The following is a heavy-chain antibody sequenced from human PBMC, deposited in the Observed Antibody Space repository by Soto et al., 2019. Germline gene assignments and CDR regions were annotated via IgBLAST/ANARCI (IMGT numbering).Heavy chain of an antibody. CDR2: ISGSGGST. D-gene: IGHD3-3*01. J-gene: IGHJ6*02. Sequence: GGSLRLSCAASGFTFSSYAMSWVRQAPGKGLEWVSAISGSGGSTYYADSVKGRFTISRDNSKNTLYLQMNSLRAEDTAVYYCAKDMYYDFWSGYYSGGTVYYYGMDVWGQGTTVTVSS. CDR3: AKDMYYDFWSGYYSGGTVYYYGMDV. CDR1: GFTFSSYA. V-gene: IGHV3-23*01.